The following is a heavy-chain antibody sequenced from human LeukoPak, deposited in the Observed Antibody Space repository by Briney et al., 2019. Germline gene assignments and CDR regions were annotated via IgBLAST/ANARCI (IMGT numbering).Heavy chain of an antibody. CDR1: GFTFSSYW. CDR3: ARTGDYDFWSDYHFYYYYYMDV. Sequence: GSLRLSCAPSGFTFSSYWMSWVRQAPGKGLEWVANIKQDGSDKYYVDSVKGRFTISRDNAKNSVYLQMHSLRAEDTAVYYCARTGDYDFWSDYHFYYYYYMDVWGKGTTVTVSS. J-gene: IGHJ6*03. CDR2: IKQDGSDK. D-gene: IGHD3-3*01. V-gene: IGHV3-7*01.